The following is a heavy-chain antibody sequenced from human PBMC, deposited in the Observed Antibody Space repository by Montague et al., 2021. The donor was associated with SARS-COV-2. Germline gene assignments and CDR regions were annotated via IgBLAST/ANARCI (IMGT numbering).Heavy chain of an antibody. V-gene: IGHV4-39*01. J-gene: IGHJ4*02. CDR2: IDYSGXT. Sequence: SETLSLTCTVSGGSIRSSSYYWSWIRQPPGKGLEWIGSIDYSGXTXYXXXXKXRVTISVDTSKNQFSLKLSSVTAADTAVYYCARHRITIFLGRMFDYWGQGTLVTVSS. CDR3: ARHRITIFLGRMFDY. CDR1: GGSIRSSSYY. D-gene: IGHD3-9*01.